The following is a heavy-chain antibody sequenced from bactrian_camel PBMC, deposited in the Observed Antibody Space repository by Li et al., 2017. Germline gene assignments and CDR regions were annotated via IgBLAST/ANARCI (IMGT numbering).Heavy chain of an antibody. CDR1: KPAQYLYS. V-gene: IGHV3S31*01. Sequence: DVQLVESGGGSVQAGGSLRLSCVSSKPAQYLYSMGWFRQVPGKEREGVAALFVGGGAPYYADSVKGRFTISEDNAKNTLYLQMNSLKPEDTAMYYCEADPAPCTGSLIMEWEYNYMGQGTQVTVS. D-gene: IGHD8*01. J-gene: IGHJ4*01. CDR2: LFVGGGAP. CDR3: EADPAPCTGSLIMEWEYNY.